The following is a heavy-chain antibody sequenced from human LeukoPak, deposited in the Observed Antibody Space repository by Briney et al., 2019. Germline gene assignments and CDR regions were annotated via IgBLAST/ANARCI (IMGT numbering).Heavy chain of an antibody. D-gene: IGHD3-22*01. Sequence: GGSLRLSCAASGFTLSSYEMNWVRQAPGKGLEWVSYISSSGSTIYYADSVKGRFTISRDNAKNSLHLQMNSLRAEDTAVYYCARDLGQYYDTSDNWFDPWGQGTLVTVSS. CDR2: ISSSGSTI. CDR1: GFTLSSYE. V-gene: IGHV3-48*03. CDR3: ARDLGQYYDTSDNWFDP. J-gene: IGHJ5*02.